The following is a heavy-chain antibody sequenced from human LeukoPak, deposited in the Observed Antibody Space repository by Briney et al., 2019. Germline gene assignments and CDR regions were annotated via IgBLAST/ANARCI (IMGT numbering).Heavy chain of an antibody. V-gene: IGHV4-39*07. CDR1: GGSISSRSYY. D-gene: IGHD6-19*01. CDR3: ARGLKQWLVRFNWFDP. J-gene: IGHJ5*02. Sequence: PSETLSLTCTVSGGSISSRSYYWSWIRQPPGKGLEWIGEINHSGSTNYNPSLKSRVTISVDTSKNQFSLKLSSVTAADTAVYYCARGLKQWLVRFNWFDPWGQGTLVTVSS. CDR2: INHSGST.